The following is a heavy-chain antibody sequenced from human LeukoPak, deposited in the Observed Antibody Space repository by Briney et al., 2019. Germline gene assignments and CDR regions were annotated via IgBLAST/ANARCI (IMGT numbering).Heavy chain of an antibody. Sequence: GGSLRLSCAASGFTFXXXAMSWVXQAPGKXLEWVSAIXGXXXXXXXXXSVKGRXTXXXDSSKXTLYLQMNSLRAEDTAVYYCARDTRTFDYWGQGTLVTVSS. CDR2: IXGXXXXX. CDR1: GFTFXXXA. V-gene: IGHV3-23*01. D-gene: IGHD1-26*01. J-gene: IGHJ4*02. CDR3: ARDTRTFDY.